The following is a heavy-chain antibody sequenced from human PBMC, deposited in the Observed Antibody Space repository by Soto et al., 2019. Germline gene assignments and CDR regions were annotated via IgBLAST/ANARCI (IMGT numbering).Heavy chain of an antibody. CDR1: GGTFSSYA. D-gene: IGHD3-10*01. CDR3: ARDQGAMVRGVINDASDI. Sequence: GASVKVSCKASGGTFSSYAISWVRQAPGQGLEWMGGIIPIFGTAIYAQKFQGRVTITADESTSTAYMELSSLRSEDTAVYYCARDQGAMVRGVINDASDIWGQGTMVTVS. V-gene: IGHV1-69*13. CDR2: IIPIFGTA. J-gene: IGHJ3*02.